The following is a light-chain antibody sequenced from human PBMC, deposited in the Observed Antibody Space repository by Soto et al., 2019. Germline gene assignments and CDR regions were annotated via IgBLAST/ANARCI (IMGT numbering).Light chain of an antibody. J-gene: IGKJ5*01. Sequence: DIQMTQSPSSLSASVGDRVTITCRAGQNIFSSLNWYQQKPGKAPKLLIYAASSLQSGVPSRFSGSGSGTDFTLTISRLEPEDFAVYYCQQYGSSPRTFCQGTRLEI. V-gene: IGKV1-39*01. CDR3: QQYGSSPRT. CDR1: QNIFSS. CDR2: AAS.